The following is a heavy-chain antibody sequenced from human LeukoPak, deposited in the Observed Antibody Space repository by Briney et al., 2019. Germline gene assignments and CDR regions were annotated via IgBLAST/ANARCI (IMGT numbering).Heavy chain of an antibody. CDR2: TKNKVNSYTI. J-gene: IGHJ6*02. CDR3: VREGMDV. V-gene: IGHV3-72*01. CDR1: GFTFSDLY. Sequence: GGSLRLSCAVSGFTFSDLYLDWVRQAPGKGLEWVGRTKNKVNSYTIEYAASVKGRFTISRDDSKNSLDLQMNSLRAGDTAVYYCVREGMDVWGQGTTVTVSS.